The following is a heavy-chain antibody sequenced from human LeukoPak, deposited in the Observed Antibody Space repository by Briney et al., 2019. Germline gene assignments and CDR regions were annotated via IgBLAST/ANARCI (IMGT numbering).Heavy chain of an antibody. CDR3: AKSAGPGDY. J-gene: IGHJ4*02. CDR1: GFTFSSYG. CDR2: ISYDGSNK. D-gene: IGHD6-13*01. Sequence: GGSLRLSCAASGFTFSSYGMHWVRQAPGKGLEWVAVISYDGSNKYYADSVKGRFTISRDNSKNTLYLQMNSPRAEDTAVYYCAKSAGPGDYWGQGTLVTVSS. V-gene: IGHV3-30*18.